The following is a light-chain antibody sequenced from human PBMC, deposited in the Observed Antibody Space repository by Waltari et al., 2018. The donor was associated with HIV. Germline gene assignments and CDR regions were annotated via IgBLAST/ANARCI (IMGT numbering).Light chain of an antibody. V-gene: IGKV3-20*01. CDR2: GAS. CDR3: QQYGASPRT. J-gene: IGKJ1*01. Sequence: EIVLTQSPGTLPLSPGERATLSCRASQSVSSRSLAWYQQRPGQAPRLLISGASSRATGIPDRFSGSGSGTDFTLTISRLEPEDFAVYYCQQYGASPRTFGQGTKVEIK. CDR1: QSVSSRS.